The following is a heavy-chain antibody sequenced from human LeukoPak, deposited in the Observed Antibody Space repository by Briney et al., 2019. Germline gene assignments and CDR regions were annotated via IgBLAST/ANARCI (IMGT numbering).Heavy chain of an antibody. CDR2: INPSGGST. V-gene: IGHV1-46*01. J-gene: IGHJ4*02. Sequence: ASVKVSCKASGGTFSSYAISWVRQAPGQGLEWMGIINPSGGSTSYAQKFQGRVTMTRDTSTSTVYIELSSLRSEDTAVYYCARVYTMIVVVTALGYWGQGTLVTVSS. D-gene: IGHD3-22*01. CDR3: ARVYTMIVVVTALGY. CDR1: GGTFSSYA.